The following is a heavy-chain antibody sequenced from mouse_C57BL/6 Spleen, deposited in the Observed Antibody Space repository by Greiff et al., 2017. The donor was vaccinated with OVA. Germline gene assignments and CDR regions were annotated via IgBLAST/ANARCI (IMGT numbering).Heavy chain of an antibody. CDR3: ARSATTVVSDWYFDV. D-gene: IGHD1-1*01. V-gene: IGHV3-8*01. Sequence: VQLQQSGPGLAKPSQTLSLTCSVTGYSITSDYWNWIRKFPGNKLEYMGYISYSGSTYYNPSPKSRISITRDTSKNQYYLQLNSVTTEDTATYYCARSATTVVSDWYFDVWGTGTTVTVSS. CDR1: GYSITSDY. CDR2: ISYSGST. J-gene: IGHJ1*03.